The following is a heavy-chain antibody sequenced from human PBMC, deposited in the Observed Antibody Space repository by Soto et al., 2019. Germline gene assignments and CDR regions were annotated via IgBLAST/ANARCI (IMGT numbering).Heavy chain of an antibody. Sequence: ASVKVSCKASGYTFTAYQIHWLRQVPGQGREWMGWVNPNTGVTNYARKFQGRVTMTRDTSSSTAYMDLSSLKSDDTAVYYCARYVYYGDSFDTWGQEALGTV. V-gene: IGHV1-2*02. J-gene: IGHJ4*02. D-gene: IGHD4-17*01. CDR2: VNPNTGVT. CDR3: ARYVYYGDSFDT. CDR1: GYTFTAYQ.